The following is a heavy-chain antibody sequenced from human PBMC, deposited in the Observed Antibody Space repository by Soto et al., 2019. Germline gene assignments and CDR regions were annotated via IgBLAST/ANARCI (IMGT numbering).Heavy chain of an antibody. V-gene: IGHV1-18*01. CDR3: ARDFNFETYYYDSSGYYNDAFDI. J-gene: IGHJ3*02. CDR2: ISAYNGNT. D-gene: IGHD3-22*01. CDR1: GYTFTSYG. Sequence: ASVKVSCKASGYTFTSYGISWVRQAPGQGLEWMGWISAYNGNTNYAQKLQGRVTMTTDTSTSTAYMELRSLRSDDTAVYYCARDFNFETYYYDSSGYYNDAFDIWGQGTMVTVSS.